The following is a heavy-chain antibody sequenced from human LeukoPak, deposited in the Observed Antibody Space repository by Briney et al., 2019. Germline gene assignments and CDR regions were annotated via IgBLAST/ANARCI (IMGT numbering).Heavy chain of an antibody. CDR3: AREGRGYSYGFNYHYGLDV. J-gene: IGHJ6*02. CDR1: GFQFSTYE. CDR2: ISSSGSSI. Sequence: PGGSPRLSCEASGFQFSTYEMNWVRQAPGKGLEWVSYISSSGSSIYYADSVMGRLTISRDNAQNSLYLQMNSLRAEDTAVYYCAREGRGYSYGFNYHYGLDVWGQGTTVTVSS. V-gene: IGHV3-48*03. D-gene: IGHD5-18*01.